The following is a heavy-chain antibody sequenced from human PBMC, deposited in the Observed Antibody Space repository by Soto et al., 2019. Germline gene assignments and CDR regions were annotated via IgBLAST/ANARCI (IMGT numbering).Heavy chain of an antibody. CDR3: ARRDRYNWNSQHAFDI. Sequence: TLSLTCTVSGGSISSSSYYWGWIRQPPGKGLEWIGSIYYSGSTYYNPSLKSRVTISVDTSKNQFSLKLSSVTAADTAVYYCARRDRYNWNSQHAFDIWGQGTMVTVSS. CDR1: GGSISSSSYY. CDR2: IYYSGST. J-gene: IGHJ3*02. V-gene: IGHV4-39*01. D-gene: IGHD1-1*01.